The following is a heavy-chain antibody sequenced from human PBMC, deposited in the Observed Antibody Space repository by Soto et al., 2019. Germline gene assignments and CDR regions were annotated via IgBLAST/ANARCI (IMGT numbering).Heavy chain of an antibody. CDR2: TSGSSDGT. D-gene: IGHD3-10*01. J-gene: IGHJ4*02. Sequence: EVEVLESGGGLVQPGGSMRLSCAGSGFTFSNYVMSWVRQGQGKGLEWVSATSGSSDGTYYLDAVKGRFTISRDNSKNTLYLQMSGLRAEDTAIYYCAKGSSAGRPYYFDYWGQGTLVTVSS. CDR1: GFTFSNYV. CDR3: AKGSSAGRPYYFDY. V-gene: IGHV3-23*01.